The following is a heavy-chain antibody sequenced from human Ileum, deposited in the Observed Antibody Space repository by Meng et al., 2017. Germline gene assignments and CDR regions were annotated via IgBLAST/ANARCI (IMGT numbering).Heavy chain of an antibody. CDR2: ISASGDRT. J-gene: IGHJ6*02. CDR3: HLLVAGRGVFYFYSGFDV. Sequence: GESLKIFCAASRFTFSEYAMSGVRQSPGKGLEWVSTISASGDRTFYADSVKGRFTISRDNSRNRLYLQMKSLRAEDTAVYYCHLLVAGRGVFYFYSGFDVWGQGTTVTVSS. CDR1: RFTFSEYA. V-gene: IGHV3-23*01. D-gene: IGHD6-19*01.